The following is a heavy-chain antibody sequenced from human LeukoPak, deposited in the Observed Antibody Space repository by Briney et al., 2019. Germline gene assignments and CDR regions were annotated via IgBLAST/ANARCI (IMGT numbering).Heavy chain of an antibody. Sequence: PGGSLRLSCAASGFTFSSYAMSWVRQPPGKGLEWVSVISGGTTSTYYADSVKGQFTISRDNSKNILYLQMNSLRAEDTAVYYCAKDVKTMTDLDSWGQGTLVTVSS. CDR3: AKDVKTMTDLDS. V-gene: IGHV3-23*01. D-gene: IGHD1-1*01. CDR1: GFTFSSYA. CDR2: ISGGTTST. J-gene: IGHJ4*02.